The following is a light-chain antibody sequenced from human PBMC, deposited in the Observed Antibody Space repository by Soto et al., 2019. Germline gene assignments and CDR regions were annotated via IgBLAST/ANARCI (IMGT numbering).Light chain of an antibody. CDR1: RITSTW. J-gene: IGKJ4*02. V-gene: IGKV1-5*03. Sequence: DIPFYHCHSALSAYVADQVTNNGRASRITSTWLAWYQQKPGQAPKLLIYNASSLVSGVPSRFIGSGSGTEFTLTISSLQPDDFATYYCQQYNSFPITFGGGTKVDIK. CDR3: QQYNSFPIT. CDR2: NAS.